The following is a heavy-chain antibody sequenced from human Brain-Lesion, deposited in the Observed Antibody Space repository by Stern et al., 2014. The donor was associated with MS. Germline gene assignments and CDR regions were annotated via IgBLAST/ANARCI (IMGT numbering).Heavy chain of an antibody. CDR2: IYYSGTT. CDR1: GGSISSSNHY. Sequence: QVQLQESGPGLVKPSETLSLTCTVSGGSISSSNHYWGWIRQPPGKGLEGIGAIYYSGTTSYSPSLKSRVTISVDPSKNQFPLTLSSVTAADTAVYYCARLVAGFYFDFWGPGSPVTVSS. CDR3: ARLVAGFYFDF. D-gene: IGHD6-19*01. V-gene: IGHV4-39*01. J-gene: IGHJ4*02.